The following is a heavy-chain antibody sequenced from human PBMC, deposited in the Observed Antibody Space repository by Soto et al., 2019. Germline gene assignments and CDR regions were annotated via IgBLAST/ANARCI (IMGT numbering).Heavy chain of an antibody. CDR3: ASSPRGYCSSTSCRELGNYYGMDV. CDR2: IFPGDSDT. V-gene: IGHV5-51*01. D-gene: IGHD2-2*01. Sequence: GESLKISCKGSGYSFTNYWIGWVRQKPGKGLEWMGTIFPGDSDTRYSPSFQGHVTISADKSISTAYLQWSSLKASDTAMYYCASSPRGYCSSTSCRELGNYYGMDVWGQGTTVTVSS. CDR1: GYSFTNYW. J-gene: IGHJ6*02.